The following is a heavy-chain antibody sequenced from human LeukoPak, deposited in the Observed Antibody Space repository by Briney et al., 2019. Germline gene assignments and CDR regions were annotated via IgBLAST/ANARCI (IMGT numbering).Heavy chain of an antibody. V-gene: IGHV1-24*01. D-gene: IGHD3-22*01. CDR1: GYTLNELS. J-gene: IGHJ4*02. CDR2: FDPEDGET. Sequence: ASVKVSCKVSGYTLNELSMHWVRQAPGKGLEWMGGFDPEDGETIYAQKFQGRVTMTEDTSTDTAYMELSSLRSEDTAVYYCATVRSRYYDSSGYHYYFDYWGQGTLVTVSS. CDR3: ATVRSRYYDSSGYHYYFDY.